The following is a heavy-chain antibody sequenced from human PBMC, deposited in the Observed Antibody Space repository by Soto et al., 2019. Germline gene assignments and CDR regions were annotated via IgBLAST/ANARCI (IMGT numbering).Heavy chain of an antibody. J-gene: IGHJ6*02. D-gene: IGHD6-6*01. CDR3: ARERAARPYYYYGMDV. CDR2: IWYDGSNK. V-gene: IGHV3-33*01. CDR1: GFTFSSYG. Sequence: GGSLRLSCAASGFTFSSYGMHWVRQAPGKGLEWVAVIWYDGSNKYYADSVKGRFTISRDNSKNTLYLQMNSLRAEDTAVYYCARERAARPYYYYGMDVWGQGATVTVSS.